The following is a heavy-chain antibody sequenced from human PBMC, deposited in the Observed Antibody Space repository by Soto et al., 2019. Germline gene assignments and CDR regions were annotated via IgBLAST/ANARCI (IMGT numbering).Heavy chain of an antibody. D-gene: IGHD3-16*01. Sequence: GGSLKISCEASGYDFTFYWIGWVRQLPGKGLEWMGIIYPDDSDTRYSPSFQGQVTISADKSITTAFLQWSSLEASDTGMYYCARHQGEQSAFDIWGQGTMVPVSS. J-gene: IGHJ3*02. V-gene: IGHV5-51*01. CDR3: ARHQGEQSAFDI. CDR2: IYPDDSDT. CDR1: GYDFTFYW.